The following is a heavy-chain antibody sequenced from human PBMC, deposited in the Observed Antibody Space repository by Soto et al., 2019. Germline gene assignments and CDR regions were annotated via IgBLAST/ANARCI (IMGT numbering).Heavy chain of an antibody. CDR2: ISGSGGST. CDR3: AKFGGGSYLPFYYYYGMDV. D-gene: IGHD1-26*01. CDR1: GFTFSSYA. Sequence: PGGSLRLSCAASGFTFSSYAMSWVRQAPGKGLEWVSAISGSGGSTYYADSVKGRFTISRDNSKNTLYLQMNSLRAEDTAVYYCAKFGGGSYLPFYYYYGMDVWGQGTTVTVS. V-gene: IGHV3-23*01. J-gene: IGHJ6*02.